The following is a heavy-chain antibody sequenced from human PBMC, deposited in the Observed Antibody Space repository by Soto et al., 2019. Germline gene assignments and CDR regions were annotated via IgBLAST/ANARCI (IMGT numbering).Heavy chain of an antibody. Sequence: ESGGGLVQPGGSLRLSCAASGFTFSSYSMNWVRQAPGKGLEWVSYISSSSSTIYYADSVKGRFTISRDNAKNSLYLQMNSLRDEDTAVYYCARDKHYYYYYGMDVWGQGTTVTVSS. CDR2: ISSSSSTI. V-gene: IGHV3-48*02. J-gene: IGHJ6*02. CDR3: ARDKHYYYYYGMDV. CDR1: GFTFSSYS.